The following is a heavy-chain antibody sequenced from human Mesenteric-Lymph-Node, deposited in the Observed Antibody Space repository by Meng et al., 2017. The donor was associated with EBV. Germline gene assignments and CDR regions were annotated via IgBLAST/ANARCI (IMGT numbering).Heavy chain of an antibody. V-gene: IGHV2-5*01. J-gene: IGHJ5*02. CDR2: IYWYDDK. CDR3: AHRTSNCFDP. CDR1: GFSLSTSGVG. Sequence: CMESVTPLVKPHPTLTVTFTIAGFSLSTSGVGVGWIRQPPGTALEWLALIYWYDDKRYSPSLKTRLTITKDTSENQVVLTMTNMDPVDAATYYCAHRTSNCFDPWGQGTLVTVSS.